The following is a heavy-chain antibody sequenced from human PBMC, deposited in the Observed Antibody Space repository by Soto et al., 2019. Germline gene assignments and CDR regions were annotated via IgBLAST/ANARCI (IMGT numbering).Heavy chain of an antibody. CDR3: TTRVITTNDY. Sequence: GGSLRLSCAASGFTFSSYAMHWVRQAPGKGLEWVAVISYDGSNKYYADSVKGRFTISGDNSKNTLYLQMNSLRAEDTAVYYCTTRVITTNDYWGHGTLVTVSS. CDR2: ISYDGSNK. CDR1: GFTFSSYA. V-gene: IGHV3-30-3*01. J-gene: IGHJ4*01. D-gene: IGHD3-22*01.